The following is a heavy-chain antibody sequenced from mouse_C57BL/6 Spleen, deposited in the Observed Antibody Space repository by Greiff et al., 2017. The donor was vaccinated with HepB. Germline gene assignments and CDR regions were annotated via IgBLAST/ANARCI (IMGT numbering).Heavy chain of an antibody. V-gene: IGHV1S81*02. CDR1: GYTFTSYW. CDR3: ARSKKIVATYFDD. D-gene: IGHD1-1*01. CDR2: TNPTNGRT. J-gene: IGHJ2*01. Sequence: QVQLQQPGAELVKAGASVKMSCKASGYTFTSYWMHWVKQRLGQGLEWFAETNPTNGRTYYNEKFKSKATLTVDNSSSTAYMLLSGPTSEDSAVYYCARSKKIVATYFDDWGQGNTLTVSS.